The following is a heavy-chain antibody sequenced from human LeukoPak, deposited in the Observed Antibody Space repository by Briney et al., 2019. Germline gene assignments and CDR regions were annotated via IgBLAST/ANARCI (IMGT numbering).Heavy chain of an antibody. CDR1: GYSFTSYW. Sequence: NLGESLKISCKGSGYSFTSYWIGWVRQMPGKGLEWMGIIYPGDSDTRYSPSFQGQVTISADKSLSTAYLQWSSLKASDTAMYYCARGSGSYHTAYMKWGQGSPVTVSS. CDR3: ARGSGSYHTAYMK. V-gene: IGHV5-51*01. J-gene: IGHJ4*02. D-gene: IGHD1-26*01. CDR2: IYPGDSDT.